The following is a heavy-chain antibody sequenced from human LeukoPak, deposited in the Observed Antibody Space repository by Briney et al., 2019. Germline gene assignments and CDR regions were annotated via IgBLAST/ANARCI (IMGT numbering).Heavy chain of an antibody. J-gene: IGHJ4*02. D-gene: IGHD3-22*01. CDR3: ARDRGGMIVVDNFDY. CDR1: GFTFSSYA. V-gene: IGHV3-30-3*01. CDR2: ISYDGSNK. Sequence: HSGRSLRLSCAASGFTFSSYAMHWVRQAPGKGLEWVAVISYDGSNKYYADSVKGRFTISRDNSKNTLYLQMNSLRAEDTAVYYCARDRGGMIVVDNFDYWGQGTLVTVSS.